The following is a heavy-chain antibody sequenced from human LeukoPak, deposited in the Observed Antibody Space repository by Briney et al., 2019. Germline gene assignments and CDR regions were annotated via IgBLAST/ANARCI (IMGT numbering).Heavy chain of an antibody. Sequence: ASVKVSCKASGYTFTSYAIFWVCQAPGQRLEWMGWISAYNGNTNYAQKLQGRVTMTTDTSTSTAYMELSSLRSEDTAVYYCARDDGGYSSGWYYFDYWGQGTLVTVSS. CDR2: ISAYNGNT. CDR1: GYTFTSYA. V-gene: IGHV1-18*01. CDR3: ARDDGGYSSGWYYFDY. D-gene: IGHD6-19*01. J-gene: IGHJ4*02.